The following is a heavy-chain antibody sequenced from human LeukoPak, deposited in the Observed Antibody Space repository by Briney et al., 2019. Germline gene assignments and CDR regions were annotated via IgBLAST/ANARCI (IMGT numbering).Heavy chain of an antibody. D-gene: IGHD2-15*01. CDR2: INHSGST. CDR1: GGSFSGYY. V-gene: IGHV4-34*01. Sequence: YPSETLSLTCAVYGGSFSGYYWSWVRQPPGKGLEWIGEINHSGSTNYNPSLKSRLTISVDTSKNQFSLKLSSVTAADTAVYYCASQQNRGYCSGGSCYPFDYWGQGTLVTVSS. J-gene: IGHJ4*02. CDR3: ASQQNRGYCSGGSCYPFDY.